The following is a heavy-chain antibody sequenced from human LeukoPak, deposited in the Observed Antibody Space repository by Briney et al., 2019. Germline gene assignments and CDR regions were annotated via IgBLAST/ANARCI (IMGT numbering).Heavy chain of an antibody. V-gene: IGHV3-74*01. D-gene: IGHD2-2*01. CDR1: GFTFSSYW. CDR3: AREVPGAMRAFDI. J-gene: IGHJ3*02. CDR2: INTDGSST. Sequence: GGSLRLSCAASGFTFSSYWMHWVRQAPGKGLVWVSRINTDGSSTDYADSVRGRFTISRDNAKNSLYLQMNSLRAEDTAVYYCAREVPGAMRAFDIWGQGTMVTVSS.